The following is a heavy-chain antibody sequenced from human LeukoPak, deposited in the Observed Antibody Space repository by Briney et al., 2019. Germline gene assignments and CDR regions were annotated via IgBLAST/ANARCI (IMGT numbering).Heavy chain of an antibody. CDR2: IYYSGST. D-gene: IGHD3-10*01. J-gene: IGHJ6*03. CDR3: ARINYGSGSYYTASYYYYYMDV. V-gene: IGHV4-31*03. CDR1: GGSISSGGYY. Sequence: PSETLSLTCTVSGGSISSGGYYWSWIRQHPGKGLEWIGYIYYSGSTYYNPSLKSRVTISVDTSKNQFSLKLSSVTAADTAVYYCARINYGSGSYYTASYYYYYMDVWGKGTTVTVSS.